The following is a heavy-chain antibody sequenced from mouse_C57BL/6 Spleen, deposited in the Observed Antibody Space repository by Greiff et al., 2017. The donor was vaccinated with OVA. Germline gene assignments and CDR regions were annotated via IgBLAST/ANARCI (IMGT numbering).Heavy chain of an antibody. D-gene: IGHD2-5*01. CDR2: INYDGSST. J-gene: IGHJ1*03. CDR3: ARADYSNYEGVYWYFDV. V-gene: IGHV5-16*01. CDR1: GFTFSDYY. Sequence: EVKLMESEGGLVQPGSSMKLSCTASGFTFSDYYMAWVRQVPEKGLEWVANINYDGSSTYYLDSLKSRFIISRDNAKNILYLQMSSLKSEDTATYYCARADYSNYEGVYWYFDVWGTGTTVTVSS.